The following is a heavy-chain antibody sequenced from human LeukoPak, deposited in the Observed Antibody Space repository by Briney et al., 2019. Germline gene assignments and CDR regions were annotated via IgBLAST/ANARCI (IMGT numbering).Heavy chain of an antibody. CDR2: ISWNSGSI. CDR1: GFTFDDYA. Sequence: GRSLRLSCAASGFTFDDYAMHWVRHAPGKGLEWVSGISWNSGSIGYADSVKGRFTISRDNAKNSLYLQMNSLRAEDTAVYYCARATATYDYVWGSYRQSYGMDVWGQGTTVTVSS. D-gene: IGHD3-16*02. J-gene: IGHJ6*02. V-gene: IGHV3-9*01. CDR3: ARATATYDYVWGSYRQSYGMDV.